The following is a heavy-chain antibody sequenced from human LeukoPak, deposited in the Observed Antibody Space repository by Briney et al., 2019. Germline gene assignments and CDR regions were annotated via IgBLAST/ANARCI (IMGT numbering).Heavy chain of an antibody. Sequence: GGSLRLSCAASGFTFSSYAMHWVRQAPGKGLEYVSAISSNGGSTYYANSVKGRFTISRDNSKNTLYLQMGSLRAEVMAVYYCARDGGYSSSWYDYWGQGTLVTVSS. D-gene: IGHD6-13*01. V-gene: IGHV3-64*01. CDR1: GFTFSSYA. J-gene: IGHJ4*02. CDR3: ARDGGYSSSWYDY. CDR2: ISSNGGST.